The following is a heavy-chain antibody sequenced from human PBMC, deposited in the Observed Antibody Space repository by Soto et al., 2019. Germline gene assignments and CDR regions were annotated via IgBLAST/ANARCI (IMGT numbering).Heavy chain of an antibody. CDR1: GGTFSSYA. CDR3: ARDPGYNWTDDFDY. Sequence: ASVKVSCKASGGTFSSYAISWVRQAPGQGLEWMGGIIPIFGTANYAQKFQGRVTITADESTSTAYMELSSLRSEDTAVYYCARDPGYNWTDDFDYWGQGTLVTVSS. V-gene: IGHV1-69*13. CDR2: IIPIFGTA. J-gene: IGHJ4*02. D-gene: IGHD1-20*01.